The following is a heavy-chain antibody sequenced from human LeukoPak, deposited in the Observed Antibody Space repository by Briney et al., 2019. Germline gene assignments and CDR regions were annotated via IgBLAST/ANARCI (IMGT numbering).Heavy chain of an antibody. D-gene: IGHD1-26*01. CDR1: GFTFSDYY. J-gene: IGHJ4*02. CDR2: ISSSGSTI. Sequence: PGGSLRLSCAASGFTFSDYYMSWIRQAPGKGLEWVSYISSSGSTIYYADSVKGRFTISRDNSKNTLYLQMNSLRAEDTAVYYCAKDKWELKLTFDYWGQGALVTVSS. CDR3: AKDKWELKLTFDY. V-gene: IGHV3-11*04.